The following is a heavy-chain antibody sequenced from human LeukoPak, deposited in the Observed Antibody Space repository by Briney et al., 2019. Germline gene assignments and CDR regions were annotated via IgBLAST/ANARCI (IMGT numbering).Heavy chain of an antibody. J-gene: IGHJ3*02. D-gene: IGHD3-22*01. CDR2: IRVYNGNT. CDR3: ARGDFYDSSGLDAFDI. V-gene: IGHV1-18*01. CDR1: GYTFTSYG. Sequence: GASVKVSCKASGYTFTSYGINWVRQAPGQGLEWMGWIRVYNGNTNYAQKLQGRVTMTTDTSTSTAYMELRSLRSDDTAVYYCARGDFYDSSGLDAFDIWGQGTMVTVSS.